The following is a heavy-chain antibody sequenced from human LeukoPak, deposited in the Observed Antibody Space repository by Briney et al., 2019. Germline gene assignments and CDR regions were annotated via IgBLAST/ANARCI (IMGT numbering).Heavy chain of an antibody. D-gene: IGHD3-3*01. CDR2: MNPNSGNT. CDR3: ARGSSGVRFLGFDP. J-gene: IGHJ5*02. Sequence: ASVKVSCKASGYTFTSYDINWVRQATGRGLEWMGWMNPNSGNTGYAQKFQGRVTMTRNTSISTAYMELSSLRSEDTAVYYCARGSSGVRFLGFDPWGQGTLVTVSS. V-gene: IGHV1-8*01. CDR1: GYTFTSYD.